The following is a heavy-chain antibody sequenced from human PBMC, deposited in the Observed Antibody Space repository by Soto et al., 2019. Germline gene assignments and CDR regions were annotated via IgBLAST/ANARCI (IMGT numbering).Heavy chain of an antibody. CDR1: GFTFSGYG. Sequence: QVPLVESGGGVVQPEKSLRLSCAASGFTFSGYGMHWVRQAPGKGLEWVAVVWYDGSEEYYADSVKGRFTISRDNSKNTLYLQMNSLRVEDTAVYYCARLYSYGMDVWGQGTTVTVSS. CDR3: ARLYSYGMDV. D-gene: IGHD1-26*01. CDR2: VWYDGSEE. V-gene: IGHV3-33*01. J-gene: IGHJ6*02.